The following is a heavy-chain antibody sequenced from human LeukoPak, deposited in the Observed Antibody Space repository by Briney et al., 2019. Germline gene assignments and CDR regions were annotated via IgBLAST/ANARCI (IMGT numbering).Heavy chain of an antibody. CDR1: GGSFSGYY. D-gene: IGHD3-22*01. CDR3: ARDYSSGYYYVANWFDP. V-gene: IGHV4-4*07. CDR2: IYTSGST. J-gene: IGHJ5*02. Sequence: SETLSLTCAVYGGSFSGYYWSWIRQPAGKGLEWIGCIYTSGSTNYNPSLKSRVTMSVDTSKNQFSLKLSSVTAADTAVYYCARDYSSGYYYVANWFDPWGQGTLVTVSS.